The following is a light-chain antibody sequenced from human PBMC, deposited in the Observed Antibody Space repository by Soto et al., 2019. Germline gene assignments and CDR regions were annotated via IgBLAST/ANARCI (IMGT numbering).Light chain of an antibody. CDR3: QQYDNSIT. V-gene: IGKV3-20*01. CDR1: QSVSSNN. Sequence: EIVLTQSPGTLSLSPGETATLSCRASQSVSSNNLAWYHQKPGQTPRLLIYGASGRAAGIPARFSGSGSGTDFTLTISRLEPEDFAVYYCQQYDNSITFGQGTRLEIE. J-gene: IGKJ5*01. CDR2: GAS.